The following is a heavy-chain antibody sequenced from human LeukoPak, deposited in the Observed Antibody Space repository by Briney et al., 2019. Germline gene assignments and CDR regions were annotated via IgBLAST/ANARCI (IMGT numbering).Heavy chain of an antibody. V-gene: IGHV3-7*03. J-gene: IGHJ5*02. Sequence: GGSLRLSCAASGFTFSSYWMSWVRQAPGKGLEWVANIKQDGSEKYYVDSVKGRFTISRDNAKNSLYLQMNSLRAEDTAVYYCARVHVAGGSGSYYHSPWGQGTLVTVSS. D-gene: IGHD3-10*01. CDR3: ARVHVAGGSGSYYHSP. CDR2: IKQDGSEK. CDR1: GFTFSSYW.